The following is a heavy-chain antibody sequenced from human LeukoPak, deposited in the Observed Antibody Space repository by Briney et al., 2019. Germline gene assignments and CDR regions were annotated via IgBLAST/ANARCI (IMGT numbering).Heavy chain of an antibody. V-gene: IGHV3-30-3*01. CDR2: ISYDGSNK. CDR1: GFTFSSYA. CDR3: ARDHSQYDFWSGYYYGMDV. D-gene: IGHD3-3*01. Sequence: GGSLRLSCAASGFTFSSYAMPWVRQAPGKGLEWVAVISYDGSNKYYADSVKGRFTISRDNSKNTLYLQMNSLRAEDTAVYYCARDHSQYDFWSGYYYGMDVWGQGTTVTVSS. J-gene: IGHJ6*02.